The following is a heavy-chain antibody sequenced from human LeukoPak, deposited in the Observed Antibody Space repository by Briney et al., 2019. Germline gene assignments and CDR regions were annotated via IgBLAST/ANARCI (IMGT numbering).Heavy chain of an antibody. CDR1: GYTFSRYY. D-gene: IGHD3-10*01. CDR2: INPNIGGT. V-gene: IGHV1-2*02. J-gene: IGHJ4*02. CDR3: ARERVRGVIEGNNFAY. Sequence: ASVKVCCTAFGYTFSRYYMEWGRQSPGLGLEGMGWINPNIGGTNYAQKFHGRVAMTRDTSISTAYMELSRLRSADTAVYYCARERVRGVIEGNNFAYWGQGTLVTVSS.